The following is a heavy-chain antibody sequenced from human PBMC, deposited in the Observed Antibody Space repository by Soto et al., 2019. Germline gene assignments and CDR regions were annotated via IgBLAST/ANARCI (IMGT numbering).Heavy chain of an antibody. Sequence: SETLSLTCTVSGGSVRSGGYYWSWIRQPPGKGLEWIGYIYSSGSTNYNPSLKSRVTISVDTSRNQFSLKLSSVTAADTAVYYCARGSPLLWFGELSPYYFDYWGRGNLVTVSS. CDR3: ARGSPLLWFGELSPYYFDY. J-gene: IGHJ4*02. D-gene: IGHD3-10*01. V-gene: IGHV4-61*08. CDR2: IYSSGST. CDR1: GGSVRSGGYY.